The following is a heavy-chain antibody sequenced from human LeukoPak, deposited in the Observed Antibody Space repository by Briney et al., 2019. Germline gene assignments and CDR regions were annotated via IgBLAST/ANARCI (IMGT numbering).Heavy chain of an antibody. J-gene: IGHJ3*02. V-gene: IGHV3-64*01. CDR1: GFTFSSYA. CDR2: ISSNGGST. Sequence: GGSLRLSCAACGFTFSSYAMHWVRQAPAKGLEYVSAISSNGGSTYYATSVKGRFTISRDNSKNTLYLQMGSLRAEDMAVYYCVRGATRDDAFDIWGQGTMVTVSS. CDR3: VRGATRDDAFDI.